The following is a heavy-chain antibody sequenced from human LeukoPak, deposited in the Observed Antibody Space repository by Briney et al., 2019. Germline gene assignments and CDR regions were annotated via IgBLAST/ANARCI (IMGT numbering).Heavy chain of an antibody. CDR2: ISSYTGNT. V-gene: IGHV1-18*01. D-gene: IGHD3-22*01. J-gene: IGHJ4*02. CDR1: GYSFVFYG. Sequence: ASVTDSCKASGYSFVFYGFTWVRQAPGQGLEWMGWISSYTGNTKYAQNLQGRVTMTTDTSTSTAYMELRSLRSDDTAVYYCARDVSGYSYWGQGTLVTVSS. CDR3: ARDVSGYSY.